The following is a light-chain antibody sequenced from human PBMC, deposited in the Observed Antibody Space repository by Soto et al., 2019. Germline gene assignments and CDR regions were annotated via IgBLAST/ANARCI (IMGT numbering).Light chain of an antibody. J-gene: IGLJ2*01. CDR2: EDN. V-gene: IGLV6-57*01. Sequence: NFMLTQPHSVSESPGKTVTISCTRSNGSFASNYVRWYQQRPGSSPTTVIYEDNQRPSGVPDRFSGSIDSSSNSASLTISGLQTGDEADYYCQSYDSNNQGVVFGGGTKLTVL. CDR3: QSYDSNNQGVV. CDR1: NGSFASNY.